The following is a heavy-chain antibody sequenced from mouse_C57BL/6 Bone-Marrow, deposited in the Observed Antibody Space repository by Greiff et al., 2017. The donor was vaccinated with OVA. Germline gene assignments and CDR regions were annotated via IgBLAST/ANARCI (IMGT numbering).Heavy chain of an antibody. CDR2: ISYDGSN. J-gene: IGHJ3*01. CDR3: ARDYSNYPPWFAY. CDR1: GYSITSGYY. D-gene: IGHD2-5*01. Sequence: EVQLVESGPGLVKPSQSLSLTCSVTGYSITSGYYWNWIRQFPGNKLEWMGYISYDGSNNYNPSLKNRISITRDTSKNQFFLKLNSVTTEDTATYYCARDYSNYPPWFAYWGQGTLVTVSA. V-gene: IGHV3-6*01.